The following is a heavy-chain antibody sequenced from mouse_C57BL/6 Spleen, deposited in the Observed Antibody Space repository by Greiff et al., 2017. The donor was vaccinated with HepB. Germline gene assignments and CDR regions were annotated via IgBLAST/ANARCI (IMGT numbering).Heavy chain of an antibody. J-gene: IGHJ2*01. CDR2: IYPGDGDT. CDR3: ARARVRTREEDY. Sequence: VQLQQSGPELVKPGASVKISCKASGYAFSSSWMNWVKQRPGKGLEWIGRIYPGDGDTNYNGKFKGKATLTADKSSSTAYMQLSSLTSEDSAVYCCARARVRTREEDYWGQGTTLTVSS. D-gene: IGHD3-3*01. CDR1: GYAFSSSW. V-gene: IGHV1-82*01.